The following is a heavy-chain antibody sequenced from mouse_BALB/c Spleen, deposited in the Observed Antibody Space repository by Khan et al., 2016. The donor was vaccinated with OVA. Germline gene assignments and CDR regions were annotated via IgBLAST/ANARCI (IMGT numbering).Heavy chain of an antibody. CDR2: IYPGNSDT. D-gene: IGHD1-3*01. V-gene: IGHV1-5*01. CDR3: ERGGYSSFAY. CDR1: GYSFTSYL. Sequence: VQLQQSGTVLARPGASVKMSCKASGYSFTSYLIHWVKQRPGQGLEWIGDIYPGNSDTTYNQKFKDKAKLTAGTSAHTAYMELSSLTNEDSAVYYCERGGYSSFAYWGQGTLVTVSA. J-gene: IGHJ3*01.